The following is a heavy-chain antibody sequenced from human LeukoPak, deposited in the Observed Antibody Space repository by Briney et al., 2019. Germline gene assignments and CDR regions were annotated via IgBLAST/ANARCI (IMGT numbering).Heavy chain of an antibody. D-gene: IGHD3-16*01. V-gene: IGHV3-30*02. CDR3: AKEGRGGFDI. CDR1: GFTFSSYP. Sequence: GGSLRLSCAASGFTFSSYPMHWVRQAPGKGLEWVTFIGYDGSKIYYADSVMGRFTISRDNSRNTLYLQMNSLRAEDTAVYYCAKEGRGGFDIWGQGTMVTVSS. J-gene: IGHJ3*02. CDR2: IGYDGSKI.